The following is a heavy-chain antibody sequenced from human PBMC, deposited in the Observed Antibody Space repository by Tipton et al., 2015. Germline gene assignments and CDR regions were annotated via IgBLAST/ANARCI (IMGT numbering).Heavy chain of an antibody. CDR2: IYYSGDM. V-gene: IGHV4-39*02. J-gene: IGHJ4*02. CDR3: ASLLLYGDYVHGLGY. Sequence: TLSLTCTVSGVSVNSYYWGWIRQPPGKGLEWIGSIYYSGDMYYNPSLKSRVAMSVDTSNNHFSLRLTSLTASDTAVYYCASLLLYGDYVHGLGYWGRGTLVTVSS. D-gene: IGHD4-17*01. CDR1: GVSVNSYY.